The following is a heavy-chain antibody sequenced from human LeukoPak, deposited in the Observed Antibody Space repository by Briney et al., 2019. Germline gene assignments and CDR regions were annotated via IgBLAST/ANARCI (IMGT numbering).Heavy chain of an antibody. CDR1: GFTFSSYA. Sequence: PGGSLRLSCAASGFTFSSYAMSWVRQAPGKGLEWVSSISSSSSYIYYADSVKGRFTISRDNAKNSLYLQMNSLRAEDTAVYYCARDMRTGDFDYWGQGTLVTVSS. J-gene: IGHJ4*02. CDR2: ISSSSSYI. CDR3: ARDMRTGDFDY. D-gene: IGHD7-27*01. V-gene: IGHV3-21*01.